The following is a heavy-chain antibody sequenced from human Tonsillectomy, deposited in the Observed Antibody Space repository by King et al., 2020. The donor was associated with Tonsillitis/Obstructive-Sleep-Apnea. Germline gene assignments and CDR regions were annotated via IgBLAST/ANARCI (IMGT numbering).Heavy chain of an antibody. J-gene: IGHJ5*02. D-gene: IGHD2/OR15-2a*01. CDR2: INQDGSAT. CDR1: GFTFSSYW. CDR3: ARLYSTTWYDN. Sequence: LVQSGGGLVQPGGSLRLSCAASGFTFSSYWMRWVRQAPGKGLEWVANINQDGSATYYVDSVKGRFTTSRDNAMNSLYLQMNSLRVEDTAVYYCARLYSTTWYDNWGQGTLVTVSS. V-gene: IGHV3-7*02.